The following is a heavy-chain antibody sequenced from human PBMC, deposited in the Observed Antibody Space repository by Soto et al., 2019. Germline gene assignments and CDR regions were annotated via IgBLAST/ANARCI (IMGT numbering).Heavy chain of an antibody. Sequence: PSETLSLTCAVYGGSFSGYYWSWIRQPPGKGLEWIGEINHSGSTNYNPSLKSRVTISVDTSKNQFSLKLSSVTAADTAVYYCARMLRRLWLHHYYYGMDVWGQGTTVTVSS. V-gene: IGHV4-34*01. CDR1: GGSFSGYY. J-gene: IGHJ6*02. D-gene: IGHD5-18*01. CDR3: ARMLRRLWLHHYYYGMDV. CDR2: INHSGST.